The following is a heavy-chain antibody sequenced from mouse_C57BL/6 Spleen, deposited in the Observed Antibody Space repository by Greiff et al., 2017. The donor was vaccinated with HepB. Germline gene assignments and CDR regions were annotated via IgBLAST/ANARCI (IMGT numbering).Heavy chain of an antibody. Sequence: QVQLQQSGAELVKPGASVKMSCKASGYTFTAYPIEWMKQNHGKSLEWIGNFHPYNDDTKYNEKFKGKATLTVEKSSSTVYLELSRLTSDDSAVYYCARRYYDYDDGYYFDYWGQGTTLTVSS. CDR3: ARRYYDYDDGYYFDY. D-gene: IGHD2-4*01. CDR1: GYTFTAYP. CDR2: FHPYNDDT. J-gene: IGHJ2*01. V-gene: IGHV1-47*01.